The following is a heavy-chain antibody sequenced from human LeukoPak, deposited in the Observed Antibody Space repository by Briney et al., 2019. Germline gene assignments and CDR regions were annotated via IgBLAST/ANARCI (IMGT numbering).Heavy chain of an antibody. D-gene: IGHD6-13*01. CDR3: AKVAYSSSWYFFDY. CDR1: GFTFSSYW. V-gene: IGHV3-23*01. Sequence: GGSLRLSCAASGFTFSSYWMNWVRQAPGKGLEWVSAISGGGVSTYYADSVKGRFTISRDNSKNTLYLQMNSLRAEDTAVYYCAKVAYSSSWYFFDYWGQGTLVTVSS. J-gene: IGHJ4*02. CDR2: ISGGGVST.